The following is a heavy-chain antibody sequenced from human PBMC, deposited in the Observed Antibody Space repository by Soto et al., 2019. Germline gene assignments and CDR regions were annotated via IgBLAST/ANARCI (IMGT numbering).Heavy chain of an antibody. D-gene: IGHD4-17*01. CDR3: ARFDYGGIAGSDFDS. V-gene: IGHV5-10-1*01. Sequence: GGSLKISCKGSGHSFTSYWISWVRQMPGKGLEWMGRIDPSDSYTNYSPSFQGHVTISADKSISTAYLQWSSLKASDTAMYYCARFDYGGIAGSDFDSCGQLTMVT. J-gene: IGHJ3*02. CDR1: GHSFTSYW. CDR2: IDPSDSYT.